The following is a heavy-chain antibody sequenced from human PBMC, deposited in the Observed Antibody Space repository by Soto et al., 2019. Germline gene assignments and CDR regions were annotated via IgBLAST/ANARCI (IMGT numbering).Heavy chain of an antibody. CDR1: GGTFSSYA. V-gene: IGHV1-69*13. CDR3: AREQSGGSYPINWFDP. CDR2: IIPIFGTA. J-gene: IGHJ5*02. Sequence: SVKVSCKASGGTFSSYAISWVRQAPGQGLEWMGGIIPIFGTANYAQKFQGRVTITADESTSTAYMELSSLRSEDTAVYYCAREQSGGSYPINWFDPWGQGALVTVSS. D-gene: IGHD2-15*01.